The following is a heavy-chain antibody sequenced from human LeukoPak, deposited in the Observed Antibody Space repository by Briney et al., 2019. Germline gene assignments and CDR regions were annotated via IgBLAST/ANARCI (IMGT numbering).Heavy chain of an antibody. Sequence: GGTLSLSCAASGFTFSSDWMSWLRKAPGKGLEWVANIKQDGSEKYYVDSVKGRFTISRDNAKNSLYLQMNSLRAEDTAVFFWQRRSYDILTGSKFDYWGQGTLVTVSS. CDR2: IKQDGSEK. CDR3: QRRSYDILTGSKFDY. CDR1: GFTFSSDW. D-gene: IGHD3-9*01. J-gene: IGHJ4*02. V-gene: IGHV3-7*01.